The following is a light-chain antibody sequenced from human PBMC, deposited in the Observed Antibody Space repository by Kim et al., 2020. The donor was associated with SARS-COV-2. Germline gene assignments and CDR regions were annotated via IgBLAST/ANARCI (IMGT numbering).Light chain of an antibody. CDR3: SSFAGGGNYV. V-gene: IGLV2-8*01. J-gene: IGLJ1*01. CDR2: EVS. Sequence: QSVLTQPPSASGSPGQSVTISCTGTSSDVGGYNHVTWYQQHPGKAPKLMIYEVSKRPSGVPDRFSGSKSGNTASLTVSGLQVEDEADYYCSSFAGGGNYVFGSGTKVTVL. CDR1: SSDVGGYNH.